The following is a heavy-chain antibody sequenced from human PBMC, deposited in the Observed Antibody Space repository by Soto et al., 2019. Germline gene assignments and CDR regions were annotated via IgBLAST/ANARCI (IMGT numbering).Heavy chain of an antibody. Sequence: PVGSLRLSCAASGFTFSSYEMNWVRQAPGKGLEWVSYISSSGSTIYYADSVKGRFTISRDNAKNSLYLQMNSLRAEDTAVHYCARDQQLAPPRYYYYYGMDVWGQGTTVTVSS. CDR1: GFTFSSYE. J-gene: IGHJ6*02. D-gene: IGHD6-6*01. CDR2: ISSSGSTI. V-gene: IGHV3-48*03. CDR3: ARDQQLAPPRYYYYYGMDV.